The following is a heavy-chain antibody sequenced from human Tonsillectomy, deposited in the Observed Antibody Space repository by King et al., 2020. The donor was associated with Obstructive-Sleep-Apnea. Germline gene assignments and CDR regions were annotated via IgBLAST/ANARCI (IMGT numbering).Heavy chain of an antibody. D-gene: IGHD1-26*01. J-gene: IGHJ6*02. CDR1: GFTFSNYG. Sequence: VQLVESGGGVVQPGRSLRLSCAASGFTFSNYGMHWVRQAPGKGLEWVAFIRFDGSKKYYADSVKGRFTISRDNSKNTLYLQMNSLKAEDSAVYYCAKVPWELTSYGVDVWGQGTTVTVSS. V-gene: IGHV3-30*02. CDR2: IRFDGSKK. CDR3: AKVPWELTSYGVDV.